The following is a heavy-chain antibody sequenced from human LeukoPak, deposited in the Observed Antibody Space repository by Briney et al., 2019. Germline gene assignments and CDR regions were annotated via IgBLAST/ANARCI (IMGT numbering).Heavy chain of an antibody. CDR1: GGTFSSYA. CDR3: GRGPKAGGPHHDMDV. D-gene: IGHD2-15*01. CDR2: IIPIFGTA. J-gene: IGHJ6*02. Sequence: ASVKVSCKASGGTFSSYAISWVRQAPGQGLEWMGGIIPIFGTANYAQKFQGRATMTTDTSTSTAYMELGSLSSDDTAVYYCGRGPKAGGPHHDMDVWGRGTTVTVSS. V-gene: IGHV1-69*05.